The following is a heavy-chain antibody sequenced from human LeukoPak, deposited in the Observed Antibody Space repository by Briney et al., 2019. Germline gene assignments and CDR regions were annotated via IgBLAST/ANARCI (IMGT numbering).Heavy chain of an antibody. CDR2: INPNGGSA. Sequence: ASVKVSCKASGYTFPNYHIHWVRQAPGQGLEWLGIINPNGGSASYAQRFQGRVTMTRDTSTTTVYMELTSLRSEDTAVYYCARDYYYDSSGYYTYYFDYWGQGTQVTASS. CDR3: ARDYYYDSSGYYTYYFDY. J-gene: IGHJ4*02. CDR1: GYTFPNYH. V-gene: IGHV1-46*01. D-gene: IGHD3-22*01.